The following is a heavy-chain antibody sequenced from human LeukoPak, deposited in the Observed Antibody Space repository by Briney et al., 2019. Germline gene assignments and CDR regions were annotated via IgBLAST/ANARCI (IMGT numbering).Heavy chain of an antibody. J-gene: IGHJ4*02. V-gene: IGHV1-2*02. CDR2: ISVNSGGI. CDR3: ASGGSTSFDF. Sequence: ASVKVSCKVSGYTVTGYYLHWVRQAPGQGLEWMGWISVNSGGINYAQKFQDRVTMTREVSISTAYMELNSLRSDDTAMYYCASGGSTSFDFWGPGTLVIDSS. CDR1: GYTVTGYY. D-gene: IGHD3-3*01.